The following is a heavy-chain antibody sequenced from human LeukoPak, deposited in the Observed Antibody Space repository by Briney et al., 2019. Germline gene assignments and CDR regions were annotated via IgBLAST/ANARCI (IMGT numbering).Heavy chain of an antibody. CDR3: ATEKGDSPDY. V-gene: IGHV3-23*01. CDR1: GFTFSNYA. D-gene: IGHD2-21*01. Sequence: QPGGSLRLSCAASGFTFSNYAMSWVRQGPGKGLEWVSGISGNGANTYHADSVKGRFTISRDNSKNTLYVQMHSLRAEDTAVYYCATEKGDSPDYWGQGTLVTVSS. CDR2: ISGNGANT. J-gene: IGHJ4*02.